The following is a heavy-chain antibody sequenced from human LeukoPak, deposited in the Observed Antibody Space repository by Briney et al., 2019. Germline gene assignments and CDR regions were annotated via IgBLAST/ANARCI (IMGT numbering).Heavy chain of an antibody. Sequence: SETLSLTCTVSGGSISSYYWSWIRQSPGKGLEWIGYIYYSGSTNYNPSLKSRVTISVDTSKNQFSLKLSSVTAADTAVYYCASYSSGWSLFDYWGQGTLVTVSS. D-gene: IGHD6-19*01. J-gene: IGHJ4*02. CDR3: ASYSSGWSLFDY. CDR2: IYYSGST. CDR1: GGSISSYY. V-gene: IGHV4-59*08.